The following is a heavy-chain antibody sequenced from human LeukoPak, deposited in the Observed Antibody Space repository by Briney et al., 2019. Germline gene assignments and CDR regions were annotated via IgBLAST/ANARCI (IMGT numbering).Heavy chain of an antibody. CDR3: AKESPHFDY. CDR2: ISGSGGST. J-gene: IGHJ4*02. Sequence: GGSLRLSCAASGFTFSSYAMSWVRQAPGKGLEWVSTISGSGGSTYYADSVKRAFTISRDNSKNTLYLKMNSLRAADTAVYYCAKESPHFDYWGQGTLVTVSS. CDR1: GFTFSSYA. V-gene: IGHV3-23*01.